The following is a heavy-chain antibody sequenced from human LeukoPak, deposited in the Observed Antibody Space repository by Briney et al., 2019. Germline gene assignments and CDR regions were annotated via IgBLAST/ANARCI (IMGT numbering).Heavy chain of an antibody. CDR1: GFTFSSYW. D-gene: IGHD1-7*01. J-gene: IGHJ4*02. V-gene: IGHV3-7*03. CDR2: IKQDGSEK. Sequence: GGSLRLSCAASGFTFSSYWMSWVRQAPGKGLEWVANIKQDGSEKYYVDSVKGRFTISRDNAKNSLYLQMSSLRAEDTAVYYCAKDERNWNYNLASQTYDWGQGTLVTVSS. CDR3: AKDERNWNYNLASQTYD.